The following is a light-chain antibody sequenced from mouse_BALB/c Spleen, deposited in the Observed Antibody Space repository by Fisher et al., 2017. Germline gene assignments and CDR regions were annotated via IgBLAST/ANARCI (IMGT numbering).Light chain of an antibody. Sequence: IVMTQTPAIMSASPGEKVTITCSASSSISYMHWYQQKPGTSPRLLIYDTSNLASGVPVRFSGSGSGTSYSLTISRMEAEDAATYYCQQRSSYPPFTFGSGTKLEIK. CDR1: SSISY. V-gene: IGKV4-55*01. J-gene: IGKJ4*01. CDR2: DTS. CDR3: QQRSSYPPFT.